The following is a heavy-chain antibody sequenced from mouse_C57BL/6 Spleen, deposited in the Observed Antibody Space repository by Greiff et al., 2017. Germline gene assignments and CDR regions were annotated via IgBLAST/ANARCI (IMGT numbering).Heavy chain of an antibody. D-gene: IGHD2-3*01. V-gene: IGHV5-17*01. J-gene: IGHJ2*01. CDR1: GFTFSDYG. CDR3: ARRDGSQPFYFDY. Sequence: EVTLVESGGGLVKPGGSLKLSCAASGFTFSDYGMHWVRQAPEKGLEWVAYISSGSSTIYYADTVQGRFTISRDNAKHTLFLQLTSLRSEDTAMYYCARRDGSQPFYFDYWGQGTTLTVSS. CDR2: ISSGSSTI.